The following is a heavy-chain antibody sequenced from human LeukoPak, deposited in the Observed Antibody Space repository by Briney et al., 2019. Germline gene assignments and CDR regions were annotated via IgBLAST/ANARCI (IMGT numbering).Heavy chain of an antibody. J-gene: IGHJ4*02. CDR1: GGSITSYY. D-gene: IGHD6-19*01. CDR3: ARGASSGWYRTLSY. Sequence: SETLSLTCTVSGGSITSYYWSWIRQPPGKGLEWIGYIYYSGSTNYNPSLKSRVTISLDTSKKQFSLKLSSVTAADTAVYYCARGASSGWYRTLSYWGQGTLVTVSS. CDR2: IYYSGST. V-gene: IGHV4-59*01.